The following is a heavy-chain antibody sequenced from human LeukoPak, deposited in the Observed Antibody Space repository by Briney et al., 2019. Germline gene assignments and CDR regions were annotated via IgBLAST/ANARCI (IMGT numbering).Heavy chain of an antibody. J-gene: IGHJ5*02. Sequence: PSETLSLTCTVSGGSISSNYWSWNRQPPGKGLEWIGYIYYSGSTNYNPSLKSRVTISVDTSKNQFSLKLSSVTAADTAVYYCARSTLGAAATIYPWGQGTLVTVSS. D-gene: IGHD6-13*01. CDR1: GGSISSNY. CDR2: IYYSGST. CDR3: ARSTLGAAATIYP. V-gene: IGHV4-59*08.